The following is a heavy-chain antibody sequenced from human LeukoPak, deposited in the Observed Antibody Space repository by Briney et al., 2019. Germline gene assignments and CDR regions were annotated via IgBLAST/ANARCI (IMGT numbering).Heavy chain of an antibody. V-gene: IGHV4-31*03. CDR1: GGSISSGGYY. J-gene: IGHJ4*02. CDR3: AGEGSGWTMFDY. CDR2: IYYSGST. D-gene: IGHD6-19*01. Sequence: SETLSLTCTVSGGSISSGGYYWSWIRQHPGKGLEWIGYIYYSGSTYYNPSLKSRVTISVDTSKNQFSLKLSSVTAADTAVYYCAGEGSGWTMFDYWGQGTLVTVSS.